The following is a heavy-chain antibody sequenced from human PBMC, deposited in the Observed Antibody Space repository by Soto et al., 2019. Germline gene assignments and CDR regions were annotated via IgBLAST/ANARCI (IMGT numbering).Heavy chain of an antibody. CDR1: GFTFSSYA. Sequence: EVQLLESGGGLVQPGGSLRLSCAASGFTFSSYAMSWVRQAPGKGLEWVSAISGSGGSTYYADSVKGRFTISRDNSENTLYLQMNSLRAEDTAVYYCAKDQNWNGYFDYWGQGTLVTVSS. CDR2: ISGSGGST. J-gene: IGHJ4*02. D-gene: IGHD1-1*01. CDR3: AKDQNWNGYFDY. V-gene: IGHV3-23*01.